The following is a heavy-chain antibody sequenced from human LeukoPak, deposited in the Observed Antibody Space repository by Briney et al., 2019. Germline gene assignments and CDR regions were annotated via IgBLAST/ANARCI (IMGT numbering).Heavy chain of an antibody. CDR3: ARVEGGYSYGYLDY. Sequence: GGSLRLSCAASGFTLSSNYMSWGRPAPGKGLGWGSVIYSGGSTYYADSVKGRFTISRDNSKNTLYLQMNSLRAEDTAVYYCARVEGGYSYGYLDYWGQGTLVTVSS. CDR2: IYSGGST. CDR1: GFTLSSNY. D-gene: IGHD5-18*01. V-gene: IGHV3-53*01. J-gene: IGHJ4*02.